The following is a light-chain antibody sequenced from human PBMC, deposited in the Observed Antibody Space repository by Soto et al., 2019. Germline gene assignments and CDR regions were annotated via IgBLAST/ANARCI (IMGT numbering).Light chain of an antibody. CDR2: DAS. CDR1: QSISTW. J-gene: IGKJ2*01. CDR3: QQYDSYS. V-gene: IGKV1-5*01. Sequence: DIQMTQSPSTLSASVGDRVTITCRATQSISTWLAWYQQKPGKDPKLLIYDASSLESGVPSRFSGSGSGTEFTLTSSSLQPDDVATYFCQQYDSYSFGQGTKLQI.